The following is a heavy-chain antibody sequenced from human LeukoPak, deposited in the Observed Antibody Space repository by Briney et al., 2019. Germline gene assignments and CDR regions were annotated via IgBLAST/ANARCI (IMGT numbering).Heavy chain of an antibody. CDR3: AKIPVLLYAFDI. Sequence: GGSLRLSCAASGFTFSSYAMSWVRQAPGKGLEWVSAISGSGGSTYYADSVKGRFTISRDNSKSTLYLQMNSLRAEDTAVYYCAKIPVLLYAFDIWGQGTMVTVSS. CDR1: GFTFSSYA. D-gene: IGHD3-10*01. V-gene: IGHV3-23*01. J-gene: IGHJ3*02. CDR2: ISGSGGST.